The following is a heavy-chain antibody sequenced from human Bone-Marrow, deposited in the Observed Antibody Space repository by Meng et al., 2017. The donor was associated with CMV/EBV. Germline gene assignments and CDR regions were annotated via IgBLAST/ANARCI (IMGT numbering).Heavy chain of an antibody. Sequence: SETPSLSCTVSGASINDHYLTGIRQPPGKGLECIGYVQDTGNTNYNPSLKSRVTMSVDTSKNQFSLMLRFVTAADTAVYFCAREQWFIHYYENWGQGRLVTVSS. CDR1: GASINDHY. D-gene: IGHD3-22*01. CDR2: VQDTGNT. CDR3: AREQWFIHYYEN. J-gene: IGHJ4*02. V-gene: IGHV4-59*11.